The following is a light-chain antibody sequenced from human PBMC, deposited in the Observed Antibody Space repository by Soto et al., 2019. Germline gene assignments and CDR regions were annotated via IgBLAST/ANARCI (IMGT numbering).Light chain of an antibody. CDR1: QGISTY. Sequence: DIQLTQSPSFLSASVGDTVTITCRASQGISTYLAWYQQKPGKAPKNLIYGASTLQSGVPSRFSGSGSGTEFNLTISSLQPEDFATYYCQGHSTYPRTFGPGTKVEIK. CDR2: GAS. CDR3: QGHSTYPRT. V-gene: IGKV1-9*01. J-gene: IGKJ1*01.